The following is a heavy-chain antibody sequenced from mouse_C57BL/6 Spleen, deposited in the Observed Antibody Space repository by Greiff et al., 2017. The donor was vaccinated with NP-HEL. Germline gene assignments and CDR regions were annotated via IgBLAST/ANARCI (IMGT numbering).Heavy chain of an antibody. CDR2: IDPADSYT. CDR3: ARKGRPGLAY. CDR1: GYTFTSYW. Sequence: QVQLQQPGAELVMPGASVKLSCKASGYTFTSYWMHWVKQRPGQGLEWIGEIDPADSYTNYKQKFKGKSTLTVDKSSSTAYMQRSSLTAEDSAVYYCARKGRPGLAYWGQGTLVTVSA. J-gene: IGHJ3*01. V-gene: IGHV1-69*01.